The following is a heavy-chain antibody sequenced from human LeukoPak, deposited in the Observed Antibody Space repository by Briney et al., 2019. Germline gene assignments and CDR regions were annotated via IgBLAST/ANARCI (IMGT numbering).Heavy chain of an antibody. V-gene: IGHV4-30-2*01. CDR2: IYHSGST. D-gene: IGHD4-17*01. CDR1: GGSISSGGYY. Sequence: SETLSLTCTVSGGSISSGGYYWSWIRQPPGKGLEWIGYIYHSGSTNYNPSLKSRVTISVDRSKNQFSLKLSSVTAADTAVYYCARRYGDALQYYFDYWGQGTLVTVSS. CDR3: ARRYGDALQYYFDY. J-gene: IGHJ4*02.